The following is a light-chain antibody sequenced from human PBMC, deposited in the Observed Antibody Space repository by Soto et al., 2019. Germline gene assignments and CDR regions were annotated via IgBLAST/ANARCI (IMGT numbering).Light chain of an antibody. CDR1: SSDVGAY. V-gene: IGLV2-14*01. CDR3: SSYGSTSARYV. Sequence: QSALAQPASVSGSPGQSITISCTGTSSDVGAYVSWYQQHPGKAPKLMIYEVRGRPSGVSNRFSGSKSGNTASLTISGLLAEDEGDYFCSSYGSTSARYVFGTGTKVTVL. J-gene: IGLJ1*01. CDR2: EVR.